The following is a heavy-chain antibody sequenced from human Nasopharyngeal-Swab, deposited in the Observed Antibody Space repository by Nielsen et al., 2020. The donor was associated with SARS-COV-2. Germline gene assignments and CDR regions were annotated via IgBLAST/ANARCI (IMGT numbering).Heavy chain of an antibody. CDR3: ARDRPSDFWSGYGYYYGMDV. Sequence: GESLKISCAASGFTFSTYEMNWVRQAPGKGLEWVSYISSPGITVYYADSVKGRFTISRDNAKNSLYLQMNSLRAEDTAVYYCARDRPSDFWSGYGYYYGMDVWGQGTTVTVSS. J-gene: IGHJ6*02. D-gene: IGHD3-3*01. CDR1: GFTFSTYE. CDR2: ISSPGITV. V-gene: IGHV3-48*03.